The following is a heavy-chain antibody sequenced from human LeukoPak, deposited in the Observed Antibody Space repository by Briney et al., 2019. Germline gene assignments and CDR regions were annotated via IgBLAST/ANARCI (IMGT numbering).Heavy chain of an antibody. Sequence: SETLSLTCTVSGGSVSSGFYYWSWIRQPAGKGLEWIGRIYTSGTTNYNPSLKSRVTMSVDTSKNQFSLKLNSVTAAETAVYYCAADFSHWGQGTLVTVSS. J-gene: IGHJ4*02. CDR3: AADFSH. V-gene: IGHV4-61*02. CDR2: IYTSGTT. CDR1: GGSVSSGFYY.